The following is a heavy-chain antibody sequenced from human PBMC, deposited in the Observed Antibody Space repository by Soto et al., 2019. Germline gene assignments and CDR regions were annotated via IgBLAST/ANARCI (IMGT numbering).Heavy chain of an antibody. CDR3: ARDLMVRAVTVRGY. D-gene: IGHD3-10*01. CDR2: INAGNGDT. V-gene: IGHV1-3*01. Sequence: QVQLVQSGVEVKKPGASVKVSCKASGYTFTSYAMHWVRQAPGQRLECMGWINAGNGDTRYSQKFQGRVTFTRDTSASTAYMGLSSLRSEATAVYYCARDLMVRAVTVRGYWGQGTLVPVSS. CDR1: GYTFTSYA. J-gene: IGHJ4*02.